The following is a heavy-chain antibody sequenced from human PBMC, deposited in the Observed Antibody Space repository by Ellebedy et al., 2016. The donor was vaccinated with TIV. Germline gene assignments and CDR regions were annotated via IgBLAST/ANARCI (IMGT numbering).Heavy chain of an antibody. CDR1: GGTFSTNV. CDR2: INPNSGGT. J-gene: IGHJ3*02. CDR3: ARQEMATIGDSFDI. V-gene: IGHV1-2*04. D-gene: IGHD5-24*01. Sequence: ASSVKVSCKASGGTFSTNVFNWVRQPPGQGLEWMGWINPNSGGTHYAQKFQGWVTMTRDTSITTAYMELSRLRSDDTAVYYCARQEMATIGDSFDIWGPGTMVTVSS.